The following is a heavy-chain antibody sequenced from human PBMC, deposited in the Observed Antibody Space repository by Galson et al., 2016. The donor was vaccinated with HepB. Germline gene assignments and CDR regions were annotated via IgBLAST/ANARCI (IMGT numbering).Heavy chain of an antibody. V-gene: IGHV1-69*06. CDR3: ARRVGPYANYYFDY. Sequence: SVKVSCKASGGSLSIYAISWVRQAPGQGLEWMEGIFPISVPISVTSNHTQHFRGRVTITADKSTSTAYMELSSLRSDDTAVYYCARRVGPYANYYFDYWGQGTLFTVSS. CDR2: IFPISVPISVTS. CDR1: GGSLSIYA. D-gene: IGHD1-26*01. J-gene: IGHJ4*02.